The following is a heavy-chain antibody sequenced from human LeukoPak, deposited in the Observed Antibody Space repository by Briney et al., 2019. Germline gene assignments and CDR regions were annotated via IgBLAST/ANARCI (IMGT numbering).Heavy chain of an antibody. CDR2: ITSSSSYI. D-gene: IGHD6-13*01. Sequence: PGGSLRLSCAASGFTFSSYSMNWVRQAPGKGLEWVSSITSSSSYIYYADSVKGRFTISRDNAKSSLYLQMNSLRAEDTALYYCARDRIAAAGTAFDIWGQGTMVTVSS. CDR3: ARDRIAAAGTAFDI. CDR1: GFTFSSYS. V-gene: IGHV3-21*04. J-gene: IGHJ3*02.